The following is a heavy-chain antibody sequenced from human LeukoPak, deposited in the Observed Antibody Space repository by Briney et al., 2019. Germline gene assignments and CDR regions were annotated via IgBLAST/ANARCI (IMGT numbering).Heavy chain of an antibody. CDR1: GFTFSSCG. Sequence: PGRSLRLSCAASGFTFSSCGFHWVRQAPGKGLEWVAVIWYDGTHKYYADSVKGRLTISRDNAKNSLYLQMNSLRAEDTAVYYCARDSSGYQWGQGTLVTVSS. D-gene: IGHD3-22*01. CDR2: IWYDGTHK. J-gene: IGHJ4*02. V-gene: IGHV3-33*01. CDR3: ARDSSGYQ.